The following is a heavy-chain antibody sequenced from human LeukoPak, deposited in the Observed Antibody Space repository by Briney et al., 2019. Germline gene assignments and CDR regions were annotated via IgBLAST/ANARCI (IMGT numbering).Heavy chain of an antibody. CDR3: ARAGFGTAYNRFYYYMDV. J-gene: IGHJ6*03. V-gene: IGHV4-38-2*01. Sequence: SETLSLTCEVSNYPITSDYYWVWIRQPPGQGLEWIGQIFHSGIAHYNPSLKSRVTTSVDTSRSQFSVNLNSVTAADTAVYYCARAGFGTAYNRFYYYMDVWGKGTTVTVSS. D-gene: IGHD3-16*01. CDR2: IFHSGIA. CDR1: NYPITSDYY.